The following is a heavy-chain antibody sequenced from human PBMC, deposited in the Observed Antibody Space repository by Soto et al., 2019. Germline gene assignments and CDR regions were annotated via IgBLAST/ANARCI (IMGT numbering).Heavy chain of an antibody. D-gene: IGHD3-10*01. CDR1: GFTFSRQS. CDR2: ISSASSTI. J-gene: IGHJ3*02. Sequence: EAQLVESGGGLVQPGGSLRLSCVASGFTFSRQSMNWVRQAPGKGLEWVSYISSASSTIYYADSVKGRFTISRDNANNSLYLHINSLRAEDTAVYYCANVRSVNAFDTWGQGTLVTVSS. CDR3: ANVRSVNAFDT. V-gene: IGHV3-48*01.